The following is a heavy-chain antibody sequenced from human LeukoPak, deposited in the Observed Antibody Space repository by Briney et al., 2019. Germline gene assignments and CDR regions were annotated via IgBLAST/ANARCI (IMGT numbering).Heavy chain of an antibody. CDR2: ISSSGSTI. CDR3: AREESYYDFWSGRRGYYMDV. V-gene: IGHV3-11*01. D-gene: IGHD3-3*01. CDR1: GFTFSDYY. Sequence: GGSLRLSCAASGFTFSDYYMSWIRQAPGKGLEWVSYISSSGSTIYYADSVKGRFTISRDNAKNSLYLQMNSLRAEDTAVYYCAREESYYDFWSGRRGYYMDVWGKGTTVTVPS. J-gene: IGHJ6*03.